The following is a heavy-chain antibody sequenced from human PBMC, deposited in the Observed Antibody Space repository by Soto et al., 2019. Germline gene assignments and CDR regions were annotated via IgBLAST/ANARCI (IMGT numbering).Heavy chain of an antibody. CDR1: GGSVSSGSNY. V-gene: IGHV4-31*03. Sequence: QVQLRESGPGLVQASQTLSLVCTVSGGSVSSGSNYWGWVRQRPQGGLEWLGYISYSGTTYYNPTLKSRVNISEDTSKNQLSLNLKSVTAADTAVYYCARSIGRAAASNSGGMDVWGQGTTVT. D-gene: IGHD6-25*01. CDR2: ISYSGTT. J-gene: IGHJ6*02. CDR3: ARSIGRAAASNSGGMDV.